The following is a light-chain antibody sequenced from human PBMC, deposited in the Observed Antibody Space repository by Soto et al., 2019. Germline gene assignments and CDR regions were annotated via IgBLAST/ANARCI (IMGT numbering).Light chain of an antibody. CDR3: AACDDSLSGLV. Sequence: QSVLTQPPSASGTPGQRVTIYCSGSSSNIGSNYAHWYRQLPGMAPTVLIYKNDQRPSSLPDRFSGSKSGTSASLAISGLRSEDEADYYCAACDDSLSGLVFGGGTKLTVL. V-gene: IGLV1-47*01. CDR2: KND. CDR1: SSNIGSNY. J-gene: IGLJ2*01.